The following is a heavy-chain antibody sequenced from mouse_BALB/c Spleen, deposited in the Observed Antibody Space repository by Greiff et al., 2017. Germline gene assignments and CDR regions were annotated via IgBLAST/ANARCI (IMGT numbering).Heavy chain of an antibody. D-gene: IGHD2-4*01. CDR3: ARDGITKAYAMDY. V-gene: IGHV1-67*01. J-gene: IGHJ4*01. CDR1: GYTFTDYA. Sequence: VQVVESGPEVVRPGVSVKISCKGSGYTFTDYAMHWVKQSHAKSLEWIGVISTYNGNTNYNQKFKGKATMTVDKSSSTAYMELARLTSEDSAIYYCARDGITKAYAMDYWGQGTSVTVSS. CDR2: ISTYNGNT.